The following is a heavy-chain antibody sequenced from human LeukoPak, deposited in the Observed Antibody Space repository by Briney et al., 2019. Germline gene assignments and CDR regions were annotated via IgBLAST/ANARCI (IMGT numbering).Heavy chain of an antibody. CDR2: IYYSGST. V-gene: IGHV4-30-4*08. CDR3: ARDQRIVGAADY. CDR1: GGSISSGDYY. D-gene: IGHD1-26*01. Sequence: PSQTLSLTCTVSGGSISSGDYYWSWIRQPPGKGLEWIGYIYYSGSTYYNPSLKSRVTISVDTSKNQFSLKLSSVTAADTAVYYCARDQRIVGAADYWGQGTPVTVSS. J-gene: IGHJ4*02.